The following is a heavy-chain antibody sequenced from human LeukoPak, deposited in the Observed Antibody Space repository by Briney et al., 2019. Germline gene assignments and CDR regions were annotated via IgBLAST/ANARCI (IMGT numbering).Heavy chain of an antibody. CDR1: GGTFSSYA. V-gene: IGHV1-69*04. CDR2: IIPILGIA. Sequence: SVKVSCKASGGTFSSYAISWVRQAPGQGLEWMGRIIPILGIANYAQKFQGRVTITADKSTSTAYMELSSLRSEDTAVYYCAFSWIQLWLLDYWGQGTLVTVSS. D-gene: IGHD5-18*01. CDR3: AFSWIQLWLLDY. J-gene: IGHJ4*02.